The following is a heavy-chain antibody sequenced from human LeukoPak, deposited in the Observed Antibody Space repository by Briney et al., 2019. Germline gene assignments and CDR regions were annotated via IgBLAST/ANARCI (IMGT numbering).Heavy chain of an antibody. CDR3: TRDSALGTI. J-gene: IGHJ3*02. V-gene: IGHV3-33*01. CDR1: GFTFSSYG. CDR2: IWYDGSNK. D-gene: IGHD1-26*01. Sequence: PGRSLRLSCAASGFTFSSYGMHWVRQAPGKGLEWVAVIWYDGSNKYYADSVKGRFTISRDNAKNSLYLQMNSLRAEDTAVYYCTRDSALGTIWGQGTMVTVSS.